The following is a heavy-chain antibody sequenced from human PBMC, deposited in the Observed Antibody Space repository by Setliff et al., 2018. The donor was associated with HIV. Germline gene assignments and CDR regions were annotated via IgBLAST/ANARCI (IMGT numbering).Heavy chain of an antibody. D-gene: IGHD3-22*01. CDR3: ARADDYYDSSGYYRYYYYGMDV. CDR2: IYHSGST. CDR1: GYSISSGYY. Sequence: KPSETLSLTCAVSGYSISSGYYWGWIRRPPGKGLEWIGSIYHSGSTYYNPSLKSRVTISVDTSKNQFSLKLSSVTAADTAVYYCARADDYYDSSGYYRYYYYGMDVWGQGTTVTVSS. J-gene: IGHJ6*02. V-gene: IGHV4-38-2*01.